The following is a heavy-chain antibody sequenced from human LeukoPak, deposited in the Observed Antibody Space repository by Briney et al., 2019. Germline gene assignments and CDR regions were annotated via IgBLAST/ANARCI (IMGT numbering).Heavy chain of an antibody. CDR3: ARGGTTDQYFDY. Sequence: PGGSLRLSCGASGFRFSVSGINWARQASGQGLEWVGRIRSEANSYTTTYAASVRGRFTVSRDDSKNTAYLQMNSLKTEDTAVYYCARGGTTDQYFDYWGQGILVTVSS. CDR1: GFRFSVSG. J-gene: IGHJ4*02. V-gene: IGHV3-73*01. D-gene: IGHD1-14*01. CDR2: IRSEANSYTT.